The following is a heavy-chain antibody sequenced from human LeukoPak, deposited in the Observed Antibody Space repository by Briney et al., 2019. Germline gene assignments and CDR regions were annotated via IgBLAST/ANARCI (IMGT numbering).Heavy chain of an antibody. V-gene: IGHV4-34*01. Sequence: PSETLSLTCAVYGGSFSGYYWSWIRQPPGKGLEWIGEINHSGSTNYNPSLKSRVTISVDTSKNQFSLKLSSVTAADTAVYYCAKDAHPSRWSSGYYYFDYWGQGTLVTVSS. CDR3: AKDAHPSRWSSGYYYFDY. D-gene: IGHD3-22*01. CDR1: GGSFSGYY. CDR2: INHSGST. J-gene: IGHJ4*02.